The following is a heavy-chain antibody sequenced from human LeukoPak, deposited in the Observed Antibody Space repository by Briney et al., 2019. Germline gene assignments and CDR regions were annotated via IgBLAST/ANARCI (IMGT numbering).Heavy chain of an antibody. V-gene: IGHV4-61*02. CDR2: IYTSGST. CDR1: GGSISSSSYY. Sequence: SETLSLTCTVPGGSISSSSYYWSWIRQPAGKGLECIGRIYTSGSTNYNPSLKSRVTMSVDTSKNQFSLKLSSVTAADTAVYYCAREPSDYYYMDVWGKGTTVTVSS. J-gene: IGHJ6*03. CDR3: AREPSDYYYMDV.